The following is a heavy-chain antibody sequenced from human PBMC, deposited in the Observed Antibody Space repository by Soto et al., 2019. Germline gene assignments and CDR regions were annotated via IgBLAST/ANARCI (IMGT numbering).Heavy chain of an antibody. D-gene: IGHD3-10*01. Sequence: ASVKVSCKASGYTFTSYDINWVRQATGQGLEWMGWMNPNSGNTGYAQKFQGRVTMTRNTSISTAYMELSSLRSEDTAVYYCAREEPRESYFDYWGQGTLVTVSS. V-gene: IGHV1-8*01. J-gene: IGHJ4*02. CDR2: MNPNSGNT. CDR3: AREEPRESYFDY. CDR1: GYTFTSYD.